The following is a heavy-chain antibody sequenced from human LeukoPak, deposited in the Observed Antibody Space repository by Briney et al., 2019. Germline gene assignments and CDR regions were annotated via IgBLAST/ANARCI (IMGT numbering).Heavy chain of an antibody. CDR3: ARGAGYYDSSASIDY. J-gene: IGHJ4*02. CDR2: INPSGGST. Sequence: ASVKVSCKASGYTFTSFYMYWVRQAPGQGLEWMGIINPSGGSTSYAQKFQGRLTMTRNTSTSTVYMELSSLRPEDTAVYYCARGAGYYDSSASIDYWGQGTLVTVSS. D-gene: IGHD3-22*01. V-gene: IGHV1-46*01. CDR1: GYTFTSFY.